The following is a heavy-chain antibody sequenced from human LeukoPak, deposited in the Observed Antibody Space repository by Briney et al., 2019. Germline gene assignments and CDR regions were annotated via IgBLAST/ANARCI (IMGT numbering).Heavy chain of an antibody. CDR2: TIPIFGTS. CDR1: GGTFSSYA. D-gene: IGHD3-10*01. Sequence: GASVTVSCKASGGTFSSYAISWVRQAPGQGLQWMGGTIPIFGTSNYAPSLQGRVTITADESTNTAYMELSSLRSEDTAVYYCARGRGDSYGSGSYYYFDSWGQGTLVTVSS. V-gene: IGHV1-69*01. CDR3: ARGRGDSYGSGSYYYFDS. J-gene: IGHJ4*02.